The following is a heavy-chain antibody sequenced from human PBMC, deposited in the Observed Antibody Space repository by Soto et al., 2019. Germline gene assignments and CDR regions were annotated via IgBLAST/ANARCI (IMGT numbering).Heavy chain of an antibody. Sequence: QVQLVQSGAEVKKPGSSVKVSCKASGGTFSSYIISWVRQAPGQGLEWRGRIIPILGIANYAQKFQGRVTITADNSTSTAYMVLSSLRSEDTAVYYCASFPQTAIVGAAYFDYWGQGTLVTVSS. D-gene: IGHD1-26*01. CDR1: GGTFSSYI. CDR3: ASFPQTAIVGAAYFDY. CDR2: IIPILGIA. V-gene: IGHV1-69*02. J-gene: IGHJ4*02.